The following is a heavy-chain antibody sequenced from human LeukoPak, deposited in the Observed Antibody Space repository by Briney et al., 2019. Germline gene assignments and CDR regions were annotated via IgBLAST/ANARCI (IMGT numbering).Heavy chain of an antibody. Sequence: ASVKVSCKASGYMFTNYDINWVRQAPGQGLEWMGWMNPQSGNTGYAQKFRGRVTITRDTSITTAYMELSSLRSDDTAMYYCAREISGYSDYWGQGTLVTVSS. J-gene: IGHJ4*02. CDR2: MNPQSGNT. CDR1: GYMFTNYD. D-gene: IGHD3-22*01. CDR3: AREISGYSDY. V-gene: IGHV1-8*03.